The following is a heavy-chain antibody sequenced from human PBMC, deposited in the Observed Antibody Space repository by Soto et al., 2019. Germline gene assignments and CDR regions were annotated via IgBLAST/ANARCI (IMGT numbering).Heavy chain of an antibody. CDR3: ASVLELHYYYGMDV. CDR2: IIPNFGTA. D-gene: IGHD1-7*01. J-gene: IGHJ6*02. CDR1: GGTFSSYA. V-gene: IGHV1-69*12. Sequence: QVQLVQSGAEVKKPGSSVKVSCKASGGTFSSYAISWVRQAPGQGLEWMGGIIPNFGTANYAQKFQGRVTIPANEPXSTAYMELRSLRSEDTAVYYCASVLELHYYYGMDVWGQGTTVTVSS.